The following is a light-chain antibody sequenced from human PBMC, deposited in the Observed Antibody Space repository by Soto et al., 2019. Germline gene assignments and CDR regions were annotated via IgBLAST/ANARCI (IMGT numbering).Light chain of an antibody. CDR2: DVS. CDR1: SSDVGGYNY. V-gene: IGLV2-14*01. Sequence: QSALNQPASVSGSPVQASTISCTGTSSDVGGYNYVSWYQQHPGKAPKLMIYDVSNRPSGVSNRFSGSKSGNTASLTISGLQAEDEADYYCSSYTSSSTPYVFGTGTKVTVL. CDR3: SSYTSSSTPYV. J-gene: IGLJ1*01.